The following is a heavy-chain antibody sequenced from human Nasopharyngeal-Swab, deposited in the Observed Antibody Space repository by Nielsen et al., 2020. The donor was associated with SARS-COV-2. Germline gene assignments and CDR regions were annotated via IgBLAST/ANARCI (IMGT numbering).Heavy chain of an antibody. Sequence: ASVKVSCKASGYTFTCYYMHWVRQAPGQGLEWMGWINPNSGSTNYAQKFQGRVTMTRDTSISTAYMELSRLRSDDTAVYYCARGAAKYYYYGMDVWGQGTTVTVSS. CDR2: INPNSGST. D-gene: IGHD5-18*01. J-gene: IGHJ6*02. CDR1: GYTFTCYY. V-gene: IGHV1-2*02. CDR3: ARGAAKYYYYGMDV.